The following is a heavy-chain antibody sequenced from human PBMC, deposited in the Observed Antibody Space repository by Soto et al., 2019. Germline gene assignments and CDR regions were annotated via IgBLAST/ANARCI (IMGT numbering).Heavy chain of an antibody. CDR3: ARGWGADFDY. D-gene: IGHD1-26*01. CDR1: GFTLSSYD. J-gene: IGHJ4*02. Sequence: EVQLVESGGGLVQPGGSLRLSCAASGFTLSSYDMHWVRQATGKGLEWVSGIGTAGDTYYPGSVKGRFTISRENAKNSLYLQMNSLRAGDTAVYYCARGWGADFDYWGQGTLVTVSS. V-gene: IGHV3-13*04. CDR2: IGTAGDT.